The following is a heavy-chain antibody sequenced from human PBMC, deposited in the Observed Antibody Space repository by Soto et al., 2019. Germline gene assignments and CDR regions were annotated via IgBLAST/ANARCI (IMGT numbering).Heavy chain of an antibody. D-gene: IGHD6-19*01. V-gene: IGHV3-15*01. CDR2: IKTKSEGATT. J-gene: IGHJ4*02. CDR3: ADIAVADAGDY. Sequence: EVQLVESGGGLVKPGGSLRLSCAASGFTLTTAWMNWVRQAPGKGLEWISRIKTKSEGATTDYAAPVKGRFTISRDDSKTTLYLQMNNLQIEDTGVYCCADIAVADAGDYWGQGTLVTVSS. CDR1: GFTLTTAW.